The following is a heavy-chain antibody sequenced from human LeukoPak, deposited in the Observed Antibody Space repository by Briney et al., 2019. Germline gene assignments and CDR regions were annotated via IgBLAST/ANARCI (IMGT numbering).Heavy chain of an antibody. CDR2: INHSGST. V-gene: IGHV4-34*01. J-gene: IGHJ2*01. Sequence: SETLSLTCAVYGGSFSGYYWSWIRQPPGKGLEWIGEINHSGSTNYNPSLKSRVTISVDTPKNQFSLKLSSVTAADTAVYYCARGTAPTHIKGIAAAPRARYFDLWGRGTLVTVSS. CDR1: GGSFSGYY. CDR3: ARGTAPTHIKGIAAAPRARYFDL. D-gene: IGHD6-13*01.